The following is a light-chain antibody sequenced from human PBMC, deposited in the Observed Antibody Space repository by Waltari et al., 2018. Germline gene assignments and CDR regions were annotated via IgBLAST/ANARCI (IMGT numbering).Light chain of an antibody. CDR3: HQRANWPRT. V-gene: IGKV3-11*01. CDR1: QSVSYY. J-gene: IGKJ1*01. CDR2: DTP. Sequence: EIVLTQSPATLSLSPGQRATLSCRASQSVSYYLAWYKQKPGQAPRLLIYDTPNRATGIPARFSGSGSGTDFTLTISSLEPEDSAVYYCHQRANWPRTFGQGTKVEIK.